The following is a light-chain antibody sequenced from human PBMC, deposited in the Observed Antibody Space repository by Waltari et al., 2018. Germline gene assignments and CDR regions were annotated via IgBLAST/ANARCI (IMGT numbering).Light chain of an antibody. J-gene: IGLJ3*02. Sequence: QLVLTQSPSASASLAASVKLTCTLSSGHSSNVVAWHQQQPEKGPRYLMKVNSDGSHSKGDGIPDRFSGSSSGAERYLTISSLQSDDEADYYCQTWGTGIWVFGGGTRLTVL. V-gene: IGLV4-69*01. CDR3: QTWGTGIWV. CDR2: VNSDGSH. CDR1: SGHSSNV.